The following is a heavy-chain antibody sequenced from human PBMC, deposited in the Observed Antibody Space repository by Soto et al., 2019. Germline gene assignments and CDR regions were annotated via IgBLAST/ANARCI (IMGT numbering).Heavy chain of an antibody. Sequence: EVQLVESGGGLVQPGGSLRLSCAASGFTFSSYAMHWVRQAPGKGLEYVSAISSNGGSTYYANSVKGRFTISIDNSKNTLYIQMGSLRAEDMAVYYCARGGGHGDIVATIPVTWFDPWGQGTLVTVSS. V-gene: IGHV3-64*01. D-gene: IGHD5-12*01. CDR1: GFTFSSYA. J-gene: IGHJ5*02. CDR2: ISSNGGST. CDR3: ARGGGHGDIVATIPVTWFDP.